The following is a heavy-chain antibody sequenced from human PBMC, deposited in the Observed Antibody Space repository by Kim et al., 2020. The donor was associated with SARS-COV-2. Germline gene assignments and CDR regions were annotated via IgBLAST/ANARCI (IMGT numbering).Heavy chain of an antibody. CDR2: IYYSGST. CDR3: ARDPNYGMDV. J-gene: IGHJ6*02. V-gene: IGHV4-59*01. Sequence: SETLSLTCTVSGGSISSYYWSWIRQPPGKGLEWIGYIYYSGSTNYNPSLKSRVTISVDTSKNQFSLKLSSVTAADTAVYYCARDPNYGMDVWGQGTTVTVSS. CDR1: GGSISSYY.